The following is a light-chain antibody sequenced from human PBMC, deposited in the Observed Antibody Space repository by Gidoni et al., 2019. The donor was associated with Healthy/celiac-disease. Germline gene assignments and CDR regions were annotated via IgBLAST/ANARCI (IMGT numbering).Light chain of an antibody. CDR2: AAS. V-gene: IGKV1D-8*02. CDR1: QVSSSY. J-gene: IGKJ2*01. CDR3: QQYYSFPYT. Sequence: AIWMTQSPSLLSASTGDRFTISCRMSQVSSSYLAWYQQKPGKAPELLIYAASTLQSGVPSRFSGSGSGTDFTLTISCLQSEDFATYYCQQYYSFPYTFGQGTKLEIK.